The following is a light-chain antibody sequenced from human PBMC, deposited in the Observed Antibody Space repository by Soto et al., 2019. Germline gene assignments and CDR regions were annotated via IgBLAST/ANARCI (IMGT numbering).Light chain of an antibody. V-gene: IGLV8-61*01. Sequence: QTVVTQEPSVSVSPGRTVTLTCGLSSGSVSTSYYPSWYQPTPGQAPRTLIYSTNTRSSGVPDRFSGSILGNKAALTITWAQADDEADYYCALYMGSGIWVFGGGTKLTVL. J-gene: IGLJ3*02. CDR1: SGSVSTSYY. CDR3: ALYMGSGIWV. CDR2: STN.